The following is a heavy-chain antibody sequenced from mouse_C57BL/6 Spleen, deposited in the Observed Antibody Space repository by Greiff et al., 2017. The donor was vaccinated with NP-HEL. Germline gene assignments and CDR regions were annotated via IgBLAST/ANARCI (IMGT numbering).Heavy chain of an antibody. CDR3: ARSSYVYWYFGV. V-gene: IGHV3-6*01. CDR1: GYSITSGYF. CDR2: ISYDGSN. Sequence: EVKLVESGPGLVKPSQSLSLTCSVTGYSITSGYFWNWIRPFPGNKLEWMGYISYDGSNNYNPSLKNRISITRDTFKNQFFLKLNSVTTEDTATYYCARSSYVYWYFGVWGTGTTVTVSS. J-gene: IGHJ1*03. D-gene: IGHD1-1*01.